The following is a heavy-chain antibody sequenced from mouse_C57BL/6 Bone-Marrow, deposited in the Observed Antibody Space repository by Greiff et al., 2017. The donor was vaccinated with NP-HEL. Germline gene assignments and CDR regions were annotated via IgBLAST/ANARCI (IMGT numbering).Heavy chain of an antibody. D-gene: IGHD1-1*01. V-gene: IGHV5-6*01. CDR2: ISSGGSYT. Sequence: EVHLVESGGDLVKPGGSLKLFCAASGFTFSSYGMSWVRQTPDKRLEWVATISSGGSYTYYPDSVKGRFTISRDNAKNTLYLQMSSLKSEDTAMYYCARHVYYYGSSYVDDYWGQGTTLTVSS. CDR3: ARHVYYYGSSYVDDY. J-gene: IGHJ2*01. CDR1: GFTFSSYG.